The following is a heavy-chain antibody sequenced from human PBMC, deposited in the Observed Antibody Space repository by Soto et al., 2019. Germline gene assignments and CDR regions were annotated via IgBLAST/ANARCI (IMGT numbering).Heavy chain of an antibody. Sequence: GGSLRLSCAASGFTVSSNYMSWVRQAPGKGLEWVSVIYSGGSTYYADSVKGRFTISRDNSKNTLYLQMNSLRAEDTAVYYCATDSEQWHNWFDRWGQGXLGTVCS. D-gene: IGHD6-19*01. V-gene: IGHV3-53*01. CDR2: IYSGGST. CDR3: ATDSEQWHNWFDR. CDR1: GFTVSSNY. J-gene: IGHJ5*02.